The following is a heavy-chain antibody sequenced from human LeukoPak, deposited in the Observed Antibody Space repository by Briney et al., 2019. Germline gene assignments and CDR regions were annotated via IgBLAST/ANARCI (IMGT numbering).Heavy chain of an antibody. J-gene: IGHJ4*02. CDR3: ARDFQTVGRGLGDY. Sequence: GGSLRLSCAASGFTFSSYEMNWVRQAPGKGLEWVSYISSSGSTIYYADSVKGRFTISRDNAENSLYLQMNSLRAEDTAVYYCARDFQTVGRGLGDYWGQGTLVTVSS. V-gene: IGHV3-48*03. CDR1: GFTFSSYE. D-gene: IGHD3-10*01. CDR2: ISSSGSTI.